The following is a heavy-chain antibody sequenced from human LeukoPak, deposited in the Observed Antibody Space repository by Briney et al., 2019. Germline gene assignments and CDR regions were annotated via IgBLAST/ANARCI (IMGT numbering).Heavy chain of an antibody. CDR1: GFIFSNYG. Sequence: GGSLRLSCAASGFIFSNYGMHWVRQAPGKGLDWVAVIWYDGSRIYYADSVKGRFTISRDNSKNTPYLQMNSLRAEDTAVYYCARAYSSSSEANFDYWGQGTLVTVSS. V-gene: IGHV3-33*01. J-gene: IGHJ4*02. D-gene: IGHD6-6*01. CDR2: IWYDGSRI. CDR3: ARAYSSSSEANFDY.